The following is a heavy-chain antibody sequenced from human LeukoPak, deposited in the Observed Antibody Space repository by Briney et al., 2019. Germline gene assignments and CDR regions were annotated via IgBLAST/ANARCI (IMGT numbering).Heavy chain of an antibody. D-gene: IGHD6-6*01. Sequence: PGGSLRLSCAASGFTFSSYAMSWVRQAPGKGLEWISAISGSGGSTYYADSVKGRFTISRDNSKNTLYLQMNSLRAEDTAVYYCAKDQVAARYAGGYFDYWGQGTLVTVSS. V-gene: IGHV3-23*01. CDR3: AKDQVAARYAGGYFDY. J-gene: IGHJ4*02. CDR2: ISGSGGST. CDR1: GFTFSSYA.